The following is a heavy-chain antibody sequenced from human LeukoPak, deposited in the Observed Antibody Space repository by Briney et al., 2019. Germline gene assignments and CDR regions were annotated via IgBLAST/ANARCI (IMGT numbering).Heavy chain of an antibody. V-gene: IGHV3-30*18. CDR3: AKGQYYYDTHPAPGVVYGMDV. Sequence: PGRSLRLSCAASGFTFSSYGMHWVRQAPGKGLEWVAIISYGGSDKYYADSVKGRFTVSRDNSKNTLYLQMNSLRTGDTAVYYCAKGQYYYDTHPAPGVVYGMDVWGQGTTVTVSS. J-gene: IGHJ6*02. D-gene: IGHD3-22*01. CDR1: GFTFSSYG. CDR2: ISYGGSDK.